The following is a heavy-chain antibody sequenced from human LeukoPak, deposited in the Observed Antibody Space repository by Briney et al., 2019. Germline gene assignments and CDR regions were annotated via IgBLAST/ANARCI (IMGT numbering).Heavy chain of an antibody. CDR1: GYTFTGYY. CDR2: INPNSGGT. D-gene: IGHD3-3*01. CDR3: ARVERVHPTYYDFWSGSDWFDP. J-gene: IGHJ5*02. Sequence: ASVKVSCKASGYTFTGYYMLWVRQAPGQGLEWMGWINPNSGGTNYQGRVTMTRDTSISTAYMELSRLRSDDTAVYYCARVERVHPTYYDFWSGSDWFDPWGQGTLVTVSS. V-gene: IGHV1-2*02.